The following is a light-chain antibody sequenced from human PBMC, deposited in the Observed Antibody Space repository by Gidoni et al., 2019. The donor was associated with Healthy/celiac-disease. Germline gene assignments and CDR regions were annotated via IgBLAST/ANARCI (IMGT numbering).Light chain of an antibody. V-gene: IGKV1-39*01. CDR1: QSISSY. J-gene: IGKJ3*01. Sequence: DIQMTQSPSSLSASVGDRVTIPCRASQSISSYLNWYQQKPGKAPKLLIYAASSLQSGVPSRFSGSVSGTDFTLTISSLQPEDFATYYCQQSYSTPFTFGPGTKVDIK. CDR2: AAS. CDR3: QQSYSTPFT.